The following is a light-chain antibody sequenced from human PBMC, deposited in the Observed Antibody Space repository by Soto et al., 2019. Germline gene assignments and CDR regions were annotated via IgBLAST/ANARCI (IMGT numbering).Light chain of an antibody. CDR1: QSISIW. V-gene: IGKV1-5*03. J-gene: IGKJ1*01. CDR3: QHYNDYSWT. CDR2: GTS. Sequence: DIHMTQSPSTLSASVGDRVTITCRASQSISIWLAWYQQKPGKAPNLLIYGTSSVESGVPSRFSGSGSGTEFPLTISSLQPDDFATYYCQHYNDYSWTFGQGTKVEIK.